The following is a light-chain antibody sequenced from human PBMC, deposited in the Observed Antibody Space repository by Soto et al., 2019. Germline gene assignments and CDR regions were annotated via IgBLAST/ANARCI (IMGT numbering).Light chain of an antibody. CDR2: KAS. V-gene: IGKV1-5*03. Sequence: DIQMTQSPSTLSASVGDRVTITCRASHSITTWLAWYQQKPGKAPKLLIYKASSLESGVPSRFSGSGSGTEFSLTISSLQPDDFATYYCQKYNTYSWTFGQGTKVDIK. CDR1: HSITTW. J-gene: IGKJ1*01. CDR3: QKYNTYSWT.